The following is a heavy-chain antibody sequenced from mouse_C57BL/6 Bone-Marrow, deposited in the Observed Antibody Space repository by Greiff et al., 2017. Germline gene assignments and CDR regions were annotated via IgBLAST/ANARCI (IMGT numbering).Heavy chain of an antibody. CDR2: IDPETGGT. CDR1: GYTFTDYE. D-gene: IGHD1-1*01. V-gene: IGHV1-15*01. J-gene: IGHJ2*01. CDR3: TRSGYYGSSSFY. Sequence: QVQLQQSGAELVRPGASVTLSCKASGYTFTDYEIHWVKQTPVHGLEWIGAIDPETGGTAYNQKFKGKAILTADKSSSTAYMELRSLTSEDSAVYYCTRSGYYGSSSFYWGQGTTLTVSS.